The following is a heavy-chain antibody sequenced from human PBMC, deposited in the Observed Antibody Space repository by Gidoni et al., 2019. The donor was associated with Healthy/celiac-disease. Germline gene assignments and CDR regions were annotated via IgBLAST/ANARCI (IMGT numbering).Heavy chain of an antibody. CDR2: ISWNSGSI. CDR1: GFTFDDYA. V-gene: IGHV3-9*01. Sequence: EVQLVESGGGLVQPGRSLSLSCAASGFTFDDYAMHWVRQAPEKGLEWVSCISWNSGSIGYADSVKGRFTISRDNAKNSLYLQMNSLRAEDTALYYCAKGLVTIFYGMDVWGQGTTVTVSS. D-gene: IGHD3-9*01. CDR3: AKGLVTIFYGMDV. J-gene: IGHJ6*02.